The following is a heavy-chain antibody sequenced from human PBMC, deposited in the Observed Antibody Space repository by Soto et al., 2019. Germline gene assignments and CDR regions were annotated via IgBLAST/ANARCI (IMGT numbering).Heavy chain of an antibody. CDR1: GYTFTGYF. CDR2: INPNTGGT. Sequence: QVQLVQSGAEVKKPGASVKVSCKASGYTFTGYFIHWVRAVPGQGLVYLGWINPNTGGTDYAQKFQCRCRMTRDTAISTVFMDLKRLTSADAAVYYCARVASGAARDWFDPWGEGTLVTVSS. D-gene: IGHD1-26*01. CDR3: ARVASGAARDWFDP. V-gene: IGHV1-2*02. J-gene: IGHJ5*02.